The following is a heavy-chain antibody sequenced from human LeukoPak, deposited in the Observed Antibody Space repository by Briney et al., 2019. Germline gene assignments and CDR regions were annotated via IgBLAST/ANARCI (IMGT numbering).Heavy chain of an antibody. J-gene: IGHJ4*02. CDR2: INYSGNS. V-gene: IGHV4-59*01. Sequence: SETLSLTCTVSGGSISTYYRSWIRQPPGRRLEWIGSINYSGNSNYNPSLKSRVTISVDTSKNQFSLNLSSVTAADTAVYYCARVSGMVVYWGLGTLVTVSS. CDR3: ARVSGMVVY. CDR1: GGSISTYY. D-gene: IGHD3-22*01.